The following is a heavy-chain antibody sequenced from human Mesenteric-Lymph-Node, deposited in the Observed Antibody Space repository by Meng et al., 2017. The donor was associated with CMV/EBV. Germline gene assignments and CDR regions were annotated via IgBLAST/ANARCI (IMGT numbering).Heavy chain of an antibody. J-gene: IGHJ6*04. CDR1: GYTFSSYD. Sequence: ASVKVSCKASGYTFSSYDINWVRQATGQGLEWMGWMNPNSGNTGYAQKFQGRVTMTTNTSTSTAYMELSSLRSEATAVYYCARGGETIVVFPATIVPYYYYGMGVWGKGTTVTVSS. D-gene: IGHD2-2*02. CDR3: ARGGETIVVFPATIVPYYYYGMGV. CDR2: MNPNSGNT. V-gene: IGHV1-8*01.